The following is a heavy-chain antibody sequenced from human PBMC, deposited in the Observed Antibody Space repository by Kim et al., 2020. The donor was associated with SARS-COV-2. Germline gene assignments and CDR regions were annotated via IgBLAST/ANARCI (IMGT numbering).Heavy chain of an antibody. CDR2: IYYSGST. V-gene: IGHV4-39*07. CDR3: ARKGTVIGNWFDP. Sequence: SETLSLTCTVSGGSISSSSYYWGWIRQPPGKGLEWIGSIYYSGSTYYNPSLKSRVTISVDTSKNQFSLKLSSVTAADTAVYYCARKGTVIGNWFDPWGQGTLVTVSS. J-gene: IGHJ5*02. D-gene: IGHD4-4*01. CDR1: GGSISSSSYY.